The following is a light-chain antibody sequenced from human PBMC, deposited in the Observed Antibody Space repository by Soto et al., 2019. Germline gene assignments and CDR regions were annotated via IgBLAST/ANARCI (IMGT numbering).Light chain of an antibody. V-gene: IGKV1-39*01. J-gene: IGKJ5*01. CDR3: QQLNSYPT. CDR1: QSISSY. Sequence: DIQMTQSPSSLSASVGDRVTITCRASQSISSYLNWYQQKPGKAPKLLIYAASSLQSGVPSRFSGSGSGTDFTLTISSLQPEDFATYYCQQLNSYPTFGQGTRLEN. CDR2: AAS.